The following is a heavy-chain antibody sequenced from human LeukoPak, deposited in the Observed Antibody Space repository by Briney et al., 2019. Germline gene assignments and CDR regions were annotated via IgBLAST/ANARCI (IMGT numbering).Heavy chain of an antibody. Sequence: ASVKVSCKASGYTFTSYGISWVRQAPGQGLEWMGWISAYNGNTNYAQKLQGRVTMTTDTSTSTAYMELRSLRSDDTAVYYCARDLSQLGYCNGGSCYGSDYWGQGTLVTVSS. CDR1: GYTFTSYG. J-gene: IGHJ4*02. CDR3: ARDLSQLGYCNGGSCYGSDY. V-gene: IGHV1-18*01. CDR2: ISAYNGNT. D-gene: IGHD2-15*01.